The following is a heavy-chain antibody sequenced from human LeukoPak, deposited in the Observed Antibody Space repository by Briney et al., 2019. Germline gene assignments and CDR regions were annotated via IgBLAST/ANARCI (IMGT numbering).Heavy chain of an antibody. CDR3: ARGGGVLLWFGDRIWFDP. CDR2: INPNSGAT. Sequence: ASVKLSCAASGYTFTGYYMHWVRHAPGQGLEWMVWINPNSGATNYAQKCQGWVTMTRVTSISTAYMELSSLRSDDTAVYYGARGGGVLLWFGDRIWFDPWGQGTLVTVSS. V-gene: IGHV1-2*04. D-gene: IGHD3-10*01. CDR1: GYTFTGYY. J-gene: IGHJ5*02.